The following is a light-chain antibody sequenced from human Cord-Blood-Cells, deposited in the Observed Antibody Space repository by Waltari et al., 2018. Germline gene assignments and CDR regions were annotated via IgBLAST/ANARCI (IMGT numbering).Light chain of an antibody. V-gene: IGLV2-23*01. J-gene: IGLJ3*02. CDR1: SSAVGSYNL. CDR2: EGS. CDR3: CSYAGSSTWV. Sequence: QSALTQPASVSGSPGQSITISCTGTSSAVGSYNLVSWYQQHPGKPPKRMIYEGSKRPSGVSNRFSGSKSGNTASLTISGLQAEDEADYYCCSYAGSSTWVFGGGTKLTVL.